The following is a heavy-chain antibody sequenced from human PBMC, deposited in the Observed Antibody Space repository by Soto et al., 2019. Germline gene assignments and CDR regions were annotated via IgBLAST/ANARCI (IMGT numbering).Heavy chain of an antibody. D-gene: IGHD3-10*01. Sequence: SETLSLSCAVYGGSFSGYYWSWIRQPPGKGLEWIGEINHSGSTNYNPSLKSRVTISVDTSKNQCSLKLSSVTAADTAVYYCARGRITMVRGHNYGIDVWGQGTTVT. J-gene: IGHJ6*02. CDR2: INHSGST. CDR3: ARGRITMVRGHNYGIDV. CDR1: GGSFSGYY. V-gene: IGHV4-34*01.